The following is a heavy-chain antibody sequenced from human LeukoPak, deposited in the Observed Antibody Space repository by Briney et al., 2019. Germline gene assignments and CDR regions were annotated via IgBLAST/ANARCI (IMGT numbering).Heavy chain of an antibody. Sequence: GGSLRLSCAASGFTFSSYAMSWVRQAPGKGLEWVSAISGSGGSTYYAASVKGRFTISRDNSKNTLYLQMNSLRAEDTAVYYCAKDGYDSSGYSLDYWGQGTLVTVSS. V-gene: IGHV3-23*01. J-gene: IGHJ4*02. CDR2: ISGSGGST. CDR3: AKDGYDSSGYSLDY. CDR1: GFTFSSYA. D-gene: IGHD3-22*01.